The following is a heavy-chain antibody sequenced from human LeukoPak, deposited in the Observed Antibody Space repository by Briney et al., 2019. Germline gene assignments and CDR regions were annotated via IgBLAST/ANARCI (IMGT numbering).Heavy chain of an antibody. CDR2: INHSGST. CDR3: ARHLSYGYRYYYYGMDV. D-gene: IGHD5-18*01. CDR1: GGSFSGYY. J-gene: IGHJ6*02. V-gene: IGHV4-34*01. Sequence: SETLSLTCAVYGGSFSGYYWSWIRQPPGKGLEWIGEINHSGSTNYNPSLKSRVTISVDTSKNQFSLKLSSVTAADTAVYYCARHLSYGYRYYYYGMDVWGQGTTVTVSS.